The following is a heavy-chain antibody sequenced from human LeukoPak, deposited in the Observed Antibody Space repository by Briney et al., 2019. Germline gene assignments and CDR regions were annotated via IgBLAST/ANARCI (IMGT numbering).Heavy chain of an antibody. J-gene: IGHJ3*02. CDR1: GGSISSYY. D-gene: IGHD3-22*01. CDR2: IYYSGST. V-gene: IGHV4-59*01. Sequence: PSETLSLTCTVSGGSISSYYWSWIRQPPGKGLEWIGYIYYSGSTNYNPSLKSRVTISVDTSKNQFSLKPSSVTAADTAVYYCARGIVVWAPYDAFDIWGQGTMVTVSS. CDR3: ARGIVVWAPYDAFDI.